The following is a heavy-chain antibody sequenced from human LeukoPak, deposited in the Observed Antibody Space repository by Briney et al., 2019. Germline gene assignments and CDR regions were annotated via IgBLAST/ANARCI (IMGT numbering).Heavy chain of an antibody. CDR3: ARESHNVAWHLGGY. D-gene: IGHD3-22*01. CDR2: INPTRGSA. J-gene: IGHJ4*02. Sequence: GASVKVSCKASGYTFTTYYIHWVRQAPGQGLEWMGMINPTRGSASYAQKFQDRVTMTRDTSTSTVYMELSGLTSEDTAVYYCARESHNVAWHLGGYWGQGTLVTVS. CDR1: GYTFTTYY. V-gene: IGHV1-46*01.